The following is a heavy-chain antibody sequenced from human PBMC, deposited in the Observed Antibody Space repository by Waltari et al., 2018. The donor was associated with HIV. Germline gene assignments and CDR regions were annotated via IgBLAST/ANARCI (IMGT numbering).Heavy chain of an antibody. CDR1: GYTFTSYY. V-gene: IGHV1-46*01. J-gene: IGHJ4*02. D-gene: IGHD2-21*01. Sequence: QVQLVQSGAEVKKSGASVTVSCKASGYTFTSYYMQWVRQAPGQGLEWMGIINPSDGNTSYAQKCQGRVTMTRDTSTSTVYMELSSLRSEDTAVYSCARVGGYGGNSGYFFDYWGQGTLVTVSS. CDR2: INPSDGNT. CDR3: ARVGGYGGNSGYFFDY.